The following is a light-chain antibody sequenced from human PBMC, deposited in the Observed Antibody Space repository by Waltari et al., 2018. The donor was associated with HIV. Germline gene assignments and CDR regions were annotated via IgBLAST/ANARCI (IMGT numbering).Light chain of an antibody. CDR3: QQSFSTPA. Sequence: DIQMTQSPSSLSASVGDRVTITCRASQSISSYLHWYQQKPGKAPKLLIYAASSLQSGVPSSFSGSGSGTDFTLTISSLQPEDFATYYCQQSFSTPAFGGGTKVEIK. J-gene: IGKJ4*01. CDR2: AAS. CDR1: QSISSY. V-gene: IGKV1-39*01.